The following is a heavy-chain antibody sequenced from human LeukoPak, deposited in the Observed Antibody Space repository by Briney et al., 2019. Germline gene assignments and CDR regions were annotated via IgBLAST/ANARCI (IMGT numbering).Heavy chain of an antibody. CDR3: ARRYYYGSGYYGMDV. J-gene: IGHJ6*02. Sequence: GGSLRLSCAASGFTVSSNYMSWVRQASGKGLEWVSVIYSGGSTYYADSVKGRFTISRDNSKNTLYLQMNSLRAEDTAVYYCARRYYYGSGYYGMDVWGQGTTVTVSS. CDR2: IYSGGST. CDR1: GFTVSSNY. V-gene: IGHV3-66*01. D-gene: IGHD3-10*01.